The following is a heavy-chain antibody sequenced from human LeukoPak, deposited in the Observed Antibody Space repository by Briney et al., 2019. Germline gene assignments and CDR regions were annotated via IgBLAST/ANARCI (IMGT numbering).Heavy chain of an antibody. CDR3: ARQRRYCSSTSCYAFDY. CDR1: GGSISSSSYY. CDR2: IYYSGST. D-gene: IGHD2-2*01. J-gene: IGHJ4*02. Sequence: SSETLSVTCTVSGGSISSSSYYWGWIRQPPGKGLEWIGSIYYSGSTYYNPSLKSRVTISVDTSKNQFSLKLSSVTAADTAVYYCARQRRYCSSTSCYAFDYWGQGTLVTVSS. V-gene: IGHV4-39*01.